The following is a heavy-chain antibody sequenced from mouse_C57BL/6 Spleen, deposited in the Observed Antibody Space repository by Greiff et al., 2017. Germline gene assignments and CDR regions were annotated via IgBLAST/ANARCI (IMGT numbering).Heavy chain of an antibody. J-gene: IGHJ3*01. D-gene: IGHD2-4*01. Sequence: QVQLQQPGAELVKPGASVKLSCKASGYTFTSYWMHWVKQRPGRGLEWIGRIDPNSGGTKYNEKFKSKATLTVDKPSSTAYMQRSGLTSEDSAVYYCASADYDEGATYWGQGTLVTVSA. CDR3: ASADYDEGATY. CDR1: GYTFTSYW. V-gene: IGHV1-72*01. CDR2: IDPNSGGT.